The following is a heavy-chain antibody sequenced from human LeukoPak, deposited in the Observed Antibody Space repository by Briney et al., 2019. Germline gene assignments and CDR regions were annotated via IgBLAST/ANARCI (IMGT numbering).Heavy chain of an antibody. J-gene: IGHJ4*02. CDR1: GGSISSYY. V-gene: IGHV4-59*01. CDR3: ARCDRWYYFDY. CDR2: MYYSGST. Sequence: PSETLSLTCTVSGGSISSYYWSWIRQPPGKGLELIGYMYYSGSTNCNPSLKSRVTISVDTAKNQLSLRLSSVPAADTAVYYCARCDRWYYFDYWGPGALGTVSS. D-gene: IGHD2-21*02.